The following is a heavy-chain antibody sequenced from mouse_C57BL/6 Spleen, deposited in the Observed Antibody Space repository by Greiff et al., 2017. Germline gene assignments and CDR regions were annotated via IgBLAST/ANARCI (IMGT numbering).Heavy chain of an antibody. CDR3: AGYYDGSSPSWDH. J-gene: IGHJ2*01. CDR1: GYSLSTFGMG. Sequence: QVTLKVSGPGILQPSQTLSLTCSFSGYSLSTFGMGVGWIRPPSGNGLEWLAHIWWDDDKYYNPALKSRLTISKDTSKNQVLLKSANVDAADTATYHGAGYYDGSSPSWDHWGQGTTLTVAS. V-gene: IGHV8-8*01. CDR2: IWWDDDK. D-gene: IGHD1-1*01.